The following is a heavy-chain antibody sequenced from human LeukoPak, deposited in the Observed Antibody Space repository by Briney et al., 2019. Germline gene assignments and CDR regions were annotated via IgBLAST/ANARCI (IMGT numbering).Heavy chain of an antibody. CDR1: GFTFSSYN. V-gene: IGHV3-21*01. CDR3: ARDARVNYEQLIDY. Sequence: GGSLRLSCAASGFTFSSYNMNWVRQAPGKGLEWVSSISSSSSYIYYADSVKGRFTISRDNAKNSLYLQMNSLRAEDTAVYYCARDARVNYEQLIDYWGQGTLVTVSS. D-gene: IGHD6-6*01. J-gene: IGHJ4*02. CDR2: ISSSSSYI.